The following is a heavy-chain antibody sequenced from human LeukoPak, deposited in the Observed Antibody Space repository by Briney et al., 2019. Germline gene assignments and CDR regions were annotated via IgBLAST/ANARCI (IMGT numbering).Heavy chain of an antibody. J-gene: IGHJ5*02. CDR1: GGSISSGDYY. D-gene: IGHD3-22*01. V-gene: IGHV4-30-4*01. CDR2: MYYSGST. CDR3: ARPYYYDSRIDP. Sequence: SETLSLTCTVCGGSISSGDYYWSWIRQPPGKGLEWIAYMYYSGSTYYNPSLKSRVTMSADTSKNQLSLKLSSVTAADTAVYYCARPYYYDSRIDPWGQGILVTVSS.